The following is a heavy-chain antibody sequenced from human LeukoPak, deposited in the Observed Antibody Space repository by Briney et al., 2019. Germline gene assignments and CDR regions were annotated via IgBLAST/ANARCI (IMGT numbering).Heavy chain of an antibody. Sequence: SETLSLTCTVSGASISSYYWSWIRQPAGKALEWIGRIYVTGSTTYNPSLESRVTMSLDTSKNHFSLKLRSVTAADTAVYYCARAGERWLQELRLWGQGTLVTVSS. V-gene: IGHV4-4*07. CDR3: ARAGERWLQELRL. CDR2: IYVTGST. J-gene: IGHJ4*02. CDR1: GASISSYY. D-gene: IGHD5-24*01.